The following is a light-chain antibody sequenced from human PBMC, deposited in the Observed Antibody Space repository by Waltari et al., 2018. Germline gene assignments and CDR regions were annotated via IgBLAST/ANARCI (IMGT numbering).Light chain of an antibody. CDR3: QQYHDSPWT. V-gene: IGKV1-5*03. J-gene: IGKJ1*01. Sequence: DIQMTQSPSTLSASVGDRITITCRASQHINRWLVWFQQKPGKSPKLLFCQASSLESGVPTRFSGSGSGTEVTLTISSLQRDDFATYYCQQYHDSPWTFGQGTQVEI. CDR2: QAS. CDR1: QHINRW.